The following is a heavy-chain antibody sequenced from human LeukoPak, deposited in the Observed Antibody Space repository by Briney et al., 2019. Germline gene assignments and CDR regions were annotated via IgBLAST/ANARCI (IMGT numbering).Heavy chain of an antibody. J-gene: IGHJ4*02. CDR1: VFTFSHYC. D-gene: IGHD2-15*01. V-gene: IGHV3-74*01. CDR2: IKSGGRST. Sequence: PGVSVTLPCAASVFTFSHYCVHWVRGSPGRGLVWVSRIKSGGRSTSCAHFVRGRFTISRDNAKNTLYLQMNSLRAEDTAVYYCARAPDICSGGSCYSHFYYWGQGTLVTVSS. CDR3: ARAPDICSGGSCYSHFYY.